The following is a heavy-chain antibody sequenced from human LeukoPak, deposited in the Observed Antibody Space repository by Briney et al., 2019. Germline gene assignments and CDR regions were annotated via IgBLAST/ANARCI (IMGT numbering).Heavy chain of an antibody. Sequence: PGGSLRLSCAASGFTFSSYAMSWVRRAPGKGLEWVSAISGSGGSTYYADSVKGRFTISRDNSKNTLYLQMNSLRAEDTAVYYCAKGLRSNFRYFDYWGQGTLVTVSS. CDR1: GFTFSSYA. D-gene: IGHD3-3*01. V-gene: IGHV3-23*01. J-gene: IGHJ4*02. CDR3: AKGLRSNFRYFDY. CDR2: ISGSGGST.